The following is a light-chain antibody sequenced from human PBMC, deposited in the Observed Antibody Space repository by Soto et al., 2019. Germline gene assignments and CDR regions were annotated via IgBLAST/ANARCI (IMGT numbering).Light chain of an antibody. V-gene: IGKV3-15*01. Sequence: EIVVTQSPATLSVSPGERATLSCRASQSISNKLAWYQQRPGQAPRLLIYGASTRATGIPARFSGSGSGTEFTLTISSLQSEDFAVYYCQQYNNWPPYTFGQGTKLEIK. CDR1: QSISNK. CDR2: GAS. CDR3: QQYNNWPPYT. J-gene: IGKJ2*01.